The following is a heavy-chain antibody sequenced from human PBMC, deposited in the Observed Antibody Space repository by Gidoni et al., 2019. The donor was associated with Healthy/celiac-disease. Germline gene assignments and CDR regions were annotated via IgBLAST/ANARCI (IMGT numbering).Heavy chain of an antibody. V-gene: IGHV3-11*05. D-gene: IGHD6-6*01. CDR3: ARAHSIAARHRPFDY. Sequence: QVQLVESGGGLVKPGGSLRLSCAASGFTFSDYYMSWIRQAPGKGLEWVSYISSSSSYTNYADSVKGRVTISRDNAKNSLYLQMNSLRAEDTAVYYCARAHSIAARHRPFDYWGQGTLVTVSS. CDR2: ISSSSSYT. CDR1: GFTFSDYY. J-gene: IGHJ4*02.